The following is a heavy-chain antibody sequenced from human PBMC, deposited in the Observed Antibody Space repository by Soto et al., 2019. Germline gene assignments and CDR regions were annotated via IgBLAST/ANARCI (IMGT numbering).Heavy chain of an antibody. CDR1: GFTFSSYS. Sequence: GGSLRLSCAASGFTFSSYSMNWVRQAPGKGLEWVSYISSSSSTIYYADSVKGRFTISRDNAKNSLYLQMNSLRAEDTAVYYCARGCSGGSCYSPDYWGQGTLVTVSS. CDR2: ISSSSSTI. D-gene: IGHD2-15*01. CDR3: ARGCSGGSCYSPDY. V-gene: IGHV3-48*01. J-gene: IGHJ4*02.